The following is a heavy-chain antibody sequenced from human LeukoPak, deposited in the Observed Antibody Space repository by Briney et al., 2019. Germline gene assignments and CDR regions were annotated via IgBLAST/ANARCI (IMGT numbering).Heavy chain of an antibody. V-gene: IGHV4-4*07. CDR2: IYTSGST. CDR3: ARDNAFDI. CDR1: VGSIITYY. J-gene: IGHJ3*02. Sequence: PSETLSLTCTVSVGSIITYYWSWIRLPAGKGLEWIGRIYTSGSTDYNPSLKSRVTISVDKAKNQFSLKLSSVTAADTAIYYCARDNAFDIWGQGTMVTVSS.